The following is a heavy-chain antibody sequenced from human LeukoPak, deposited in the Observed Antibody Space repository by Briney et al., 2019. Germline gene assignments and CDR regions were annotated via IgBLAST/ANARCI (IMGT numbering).Heavy chain of an antibody. Sequence: SETLSLTCTVSGGSISSSSYYWGWIRQPPGKGLEWIGSIYYSGSTYYNPSLKSRVTISVDTSKNQFSLKLSSVTAADTAVYYCARDCLDYYDSSGLRNFLGLSENAFDIWGQGTMVTVSS. V-gene: IGHV4-39*07. CDR3: ARDCLDYYDSSGLRNFLGLSENAFDI. J-gene: IGHJ3*02. D-gene: IGHD3-22*01. CDR2: IYYSGST. CDR1: GGSISSSSYY.